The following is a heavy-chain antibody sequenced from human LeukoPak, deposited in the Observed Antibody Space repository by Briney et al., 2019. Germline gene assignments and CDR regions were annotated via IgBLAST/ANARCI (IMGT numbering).Heavy chain of an antibody. CDR3: AREGCTNGVCYYNWFDP. CDR2: VYSSGIT. CDR1: NASISSSY. J-gene: IGHJ5*02. Sequence: SETLSLTCTVSNASISSSYWSWVRQPAGKGLEWIGRVYSSGITIYNPSLKSRVTISLDKSKNRFSLTLSSVTDADTAIYHCAREGCTNGVCYYNWFDPWGQGTLVTVSS. V-gene: IGHV4-4*07. D-gene: IGHD2-8*01.